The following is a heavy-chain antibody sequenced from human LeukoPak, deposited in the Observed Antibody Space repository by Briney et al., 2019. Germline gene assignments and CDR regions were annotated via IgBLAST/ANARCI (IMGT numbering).Heavy chain of an antibody. J-gene: IGHJ4*02. CDR3: AKRGAYYSSTSCTDLDY. D-gene: IGHD2-2*01. Sequence: GGSLRLSCAASGFTFSSYAMSWVRQAPGKGLEWVSVISGSGGNSRYADSVRGRFTISRDNSKNTLYLQMNSLTTEDTVVYYCAKRGAYYSSTSCTDLDYWGQGTLVTVSS. CDR2: ISGSGGNS. CDR1: GFTFSSYA. V-gene: IGHV3-23*01.